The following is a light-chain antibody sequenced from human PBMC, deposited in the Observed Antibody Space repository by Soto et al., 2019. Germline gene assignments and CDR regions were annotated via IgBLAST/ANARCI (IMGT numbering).Light chain of an antibody. CDR3: YSYAGSYNVI. Sequence: QSALTQPRSVSGSPGQSVTISCTGTSSDVGAYRYVSWYQQHPGKAPKLMIFDVNKRPSGVADRFSGSKSGNTASLTISGLQADDEAKYYCYSYAGSYNVIFGGGTQLTVL. CDR2: DVN. CDR1: SSDVGAYRY. J-gene: IGLJ2*01. V-gene: IGLV2-11*01.